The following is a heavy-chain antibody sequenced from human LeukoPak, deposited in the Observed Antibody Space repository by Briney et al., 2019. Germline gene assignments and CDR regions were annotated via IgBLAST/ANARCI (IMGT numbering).Heavy chain of an antibody. CDR2: IYYSGST. D-gene: IGHD4-11*01. Sequence: PSQTLSLTCTVSGGSISSGDYYRSWIRQPPGKGLEWIGYIYYSGSTNYNPSLKSRVTISVDTSKNQFSLKLSSVTAADTAVYYCARDRQHYSNYAGYFAFDIWGQGTVVTVSS. J-gene: IGHJ3*02. V-gene: IGHV4-30-4*01. CDR1: GGSISSGDYY. CDR3: ARDRQHYSNYAGYFAFDI.